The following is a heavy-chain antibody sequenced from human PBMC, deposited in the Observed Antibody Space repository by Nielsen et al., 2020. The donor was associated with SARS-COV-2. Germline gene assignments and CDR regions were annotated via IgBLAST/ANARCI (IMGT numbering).Heavy chain of an antibody. Sequence: SETLSLTCTVSGGSISSYYWSWIRQPPGKGLEWIGYIYYSGSTYYNPSLKSRVTISVDTSKNQFSLKLSSVTAADTAVYYCASRYSSGWSYYYYYGMDVWGQGTTVTVSS. CDR2: IYYSGST. J-gene: IGHJ6*02. D-gene: IGHD6-19*01. CDR1: GGSISSYY. V-gene: IGHV4-59*08. CDR3: ASRYSSGWSYYYYYGMDV.